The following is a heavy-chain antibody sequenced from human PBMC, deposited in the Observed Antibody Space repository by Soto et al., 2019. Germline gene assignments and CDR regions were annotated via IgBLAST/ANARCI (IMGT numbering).Heavy chain of an antibody. D-gene: IGHD3-16*01. Sequence: PGGSLRLSCAASGFTFSNAWMSWVRQAPGKGLEWVSLIYSGGSTYYADSVKGRFTISRDTSTNTLHLQMNSLRAEDTAVYYCARDIGLLGTFDYWGQGALVTVSS. J-gene: IGHJ4*02. CDR2: IYSGGST. CDR3: ARDIGLLGTFDY. CDR1: GFTFSNAW. V-gene: IGHV3-66*01.